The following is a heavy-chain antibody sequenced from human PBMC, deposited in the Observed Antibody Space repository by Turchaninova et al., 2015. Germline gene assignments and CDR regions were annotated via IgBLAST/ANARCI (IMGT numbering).Heavy chain of an antibody. J-gene: IGHJ4*02. Sequence: QLQLQESGPGLVEPSQTLSLTCAVSGGSIRCGAHSWSWIRQPPGKGLEWNGYNYHSGSTYYNPSLKSRVIMSIDWSKNQFSLKLRSVTAADTAVYYCARSRDDILTGYYGQFDYWGQGTLVTVSS. CDR2: NYHSGST. V-gene: IGHV4-30-2*01. D-gene: IGHD3-9*01. CDR1: GGSIRCGAHS. CDR3: ARSRDDILTGYYGQFDY.